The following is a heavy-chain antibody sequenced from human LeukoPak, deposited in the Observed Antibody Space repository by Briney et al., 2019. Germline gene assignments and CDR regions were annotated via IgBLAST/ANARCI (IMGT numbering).Heavy chain of an antibody. CDR2: ISSSSSYI. V-gene: IGHV3-21*01. D-gene: IGHD3-10*01. CDR1: GFTFSSYS. Sequence: GGSLRLSCAASGFTFSSYSMNWVRQAPGKGLEWVSSISSSSSYIYYADSVKGRFTISRDNDKNSLYLQMNSLRAEDTAVYYCARDSMVRGVMSYWGQGTLVTVSS. CDR3: ARDSMVRGVMSY. J-gene: IGHJ4*02.